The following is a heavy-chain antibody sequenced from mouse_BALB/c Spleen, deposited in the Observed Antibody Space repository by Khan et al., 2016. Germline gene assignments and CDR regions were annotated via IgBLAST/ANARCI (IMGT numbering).Heavy chain of an antibody. J-gene: IGHJ2*01. Sequence: EVELVESGGGLVQPGGSLKLSCATSGFTFSDYYMYWVRQTPEKRLEWVAYISNGGGSTYYPDTVKGRFTISRDNAKNTLYLQLSRLKSEDTAMYYGARHDGYFDYWGQGTTLTVSS. CDR3: ARHDGYFDY. V-gene: IGHV5-12*02. D-gene: IGHD2-3*01. CDR2: ISNGGGST. CDR1: GFTFSDYY.